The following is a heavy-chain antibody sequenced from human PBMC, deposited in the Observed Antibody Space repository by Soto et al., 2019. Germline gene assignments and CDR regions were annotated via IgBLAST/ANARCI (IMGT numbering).Heavy chain of an antibody. CDR2: IIPIFGTA. CDR3: ALLSVGYGERNFDY. Sequence: QVQLVQSGAEVKNPGSSVKVSCKASGGTFSSYAISWVRQAPGQGLEWMGGIIPIFGTANYAQKFQGRVTITAGKSTSTASMELSSLRSEDTAVYYCALLSVGYGERNFDYWGQGTLVTVSS. J-gene: IGHJ4*02. V-gene: IGHV1-69*06. CDR1: GGTFSSYA. D-gene: IGHD3-22*01.